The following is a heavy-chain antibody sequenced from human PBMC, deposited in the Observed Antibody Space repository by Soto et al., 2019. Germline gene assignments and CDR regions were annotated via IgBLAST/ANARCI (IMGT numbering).Heavy chain of an antibody. V-gene: IGHV2-5*02. Sequence: QITLKESGPTLVKPTQTLTLTCTFSGFSLSTSGVGVGWIRQPPGKALEWLALIYWDDDKRYSPSLKSRITITKDTSKNQVVLRMTSMDPVDTATYYCAHKPYQLLYRNAFDIWGQGTMVTVSS. D-gene: IGHD2-2*02. CDR1: GFSLSTSGVG. CDR2: IYWDDDK. J-gene: IGHJ3*02. CDR3: AHKPYQLLYRNAFDI.